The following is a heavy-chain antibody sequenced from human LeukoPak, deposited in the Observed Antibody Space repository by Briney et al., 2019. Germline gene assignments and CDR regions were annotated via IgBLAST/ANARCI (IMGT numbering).Heavy chain of an antibody. CDR3: ARMGGYCSSFGVDY. Sequence: PSETLSLTCTVSGGSIRSYYWSWIRQPAGKGLEWIGRIYTSGSTNYNPSLKSRVTMSVDTSKNQFSLKLSSVTAADTAVYYCARMGGYCSSFGVDYWGQGTLVTLSS. CDR1: GGSIRSYY. V-gene: IGHV4-4*07. D-gene: IGHD6-6*01. J-gene: IGHJ4*02. CDR2: IYTSGST.